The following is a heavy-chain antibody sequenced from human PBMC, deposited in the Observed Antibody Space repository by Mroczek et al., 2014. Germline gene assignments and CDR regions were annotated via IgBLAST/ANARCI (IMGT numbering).Heavy chain of an antibody. D-gene: IGHD6-6*01. CDR3: ASRVSGGSSSSPGY. Sequence: QVQLVQSGEAWSSLGGSLRLSCAASGFTFSDYYMSWIRQAPGKGLEWVSYISSSGSTIYYADSVKGRFTISRDNAKNSLYLQMNSLRAEDTAVYYCASRVSGGSSSSPGYWGQGTLVTVSS. CDR2: ISSSGSTI. J-gene: IGHJ4*02. V-gene: IGHV3-11*01. CDR1: GFTFSDYY.